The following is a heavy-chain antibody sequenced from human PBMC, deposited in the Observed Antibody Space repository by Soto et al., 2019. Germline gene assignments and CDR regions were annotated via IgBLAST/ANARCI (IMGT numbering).Heavy chain of an antibody. CDR1: GESFSGYY. D-gene: IGHD3-9*01. Sequence: SETLSLTCAVYGESFSGYYWSWIRQPPGKGLEWIGEINRSRSTNHNPSLKSRVTISVDTSKNQFSLKLNSVTAADTAVYYCARGRVGTGSHYFRFWGQGTLVTVS. V-gene: IGHV4-34*01. J-gene: IGHJ4*02. CDR3: ARGRVGTGSHYFRF. CDR2: INRSRST.